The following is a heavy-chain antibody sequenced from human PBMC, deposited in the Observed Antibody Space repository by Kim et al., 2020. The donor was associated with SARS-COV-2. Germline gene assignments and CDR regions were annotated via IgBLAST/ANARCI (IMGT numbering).Heavy chain of an antibody. V-gene: IGHV4-34*01. D-gene: IGHD3-10*01. CDR2: INHSGST. CDR3: ARSYGSGSYSHFDY. CDR1: GGSFSGYY. Sequence: SETLSLTCAVYGGSFSGYYWSWIRQPPGKGLEWIGEINHSGSTNYNPSLKSRVTISVDTSKNQFSLKLSSVTAADTAVYYCARSYGSGSYSHFDYWGQGT. J-gene: IGHJ4*02.